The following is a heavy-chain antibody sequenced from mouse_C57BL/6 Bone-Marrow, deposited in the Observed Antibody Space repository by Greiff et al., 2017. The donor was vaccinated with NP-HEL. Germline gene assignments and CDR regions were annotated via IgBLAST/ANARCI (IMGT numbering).Heavy chain of an antibody. CDR1: LFPFLYSY. Sequence: LFYSDVGLVPPFRSMPLSCTTSLFPFLYSYLSFFLPFPSTVLDFVSTINSSFSSTYYLDSLKSRFIISRDNAKNILYLQMSSLKSEDTATYYCAREGGLRRRTYAMDYWGQGTSVTVSS. CDR2: INSSFSST. D-gene: IGHD2-4*01. J-gene: IGHJ4*01. CDR3: AREGGLRRRTYAMDY. V-gene: IGHV5-16*01.